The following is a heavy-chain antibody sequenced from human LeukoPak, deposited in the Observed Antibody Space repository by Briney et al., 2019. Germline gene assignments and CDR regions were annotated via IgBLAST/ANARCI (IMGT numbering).Heavy chain of an antibody. Sequence: GGSLRLSCAASGFTFSSYGMHWVRQAPGKGLEWVAVISYDGSNKYYADSVKGRFTVSRDNAKNSLHLQMNSLRAEDTAVYYCARVSRFRSGWYTGDYFFDYWGQGTLVIVSS. CDR2: ISYDGSNK. D-gene: IGHD6-19*01. V-gene: IGHV3-30*03. CDR3: ARVSRFRSGWYTGDYFFDY. J-gene: IGHJ4*02. CDR1: GFTFSSYG.